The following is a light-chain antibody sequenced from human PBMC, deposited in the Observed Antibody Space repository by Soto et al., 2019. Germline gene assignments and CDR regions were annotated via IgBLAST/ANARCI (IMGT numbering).Light chain of an antibody. Sequence: QSALTQPASVSGSPGQLITISCTGTSSDVGGYNFVSWYQQHPGNAPKLIIHEVLNRPSGVSSRFSGSKSGNTASLTISGLQAEDDADYYCSSFISRFTFNYVFGTGTKVTVL. CDR2: EVL. CDR3: SSFISRFTFNYV. CDR1: SSDVGGYNF. V-gene: IGLV2-14*03. J-gene: IGLJ1*01.